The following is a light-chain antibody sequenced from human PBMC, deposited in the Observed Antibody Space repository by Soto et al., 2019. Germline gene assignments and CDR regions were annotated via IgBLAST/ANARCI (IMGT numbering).Light chain of an antibody. CDR2: HAS. J-gene: IGKJ4*01. CDR1: QSVYSN. V-gene: IGKV3-15*01. CDR3: QQYTKWPLT. Sequence: EIVMTQSPATLSVSPGERATLSCRASQSVYSNLAWYQQKPGQAPRLLIYHASTRATGISARFSGGGSGTAFTITISSLQSEDFAVYYCQQYTKWPLTFGGGTKVEIK.